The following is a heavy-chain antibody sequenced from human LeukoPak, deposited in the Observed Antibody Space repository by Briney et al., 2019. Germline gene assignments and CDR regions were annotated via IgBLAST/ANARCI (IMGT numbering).Heavy chain of an antibody. CDR2: VWYDENNK. D-gene: IGHD6-13*01. V-gene: IGHV3-33*01. CDR3: ARGSSNTWPPGSEYFEH. Sequence: GGSLRLSCAASGFAFSSFGLHWVRQAPGKGLEWLAVVWYDENNKDYADPVKGRFTISRDNSKNTLYLQMNSLRAEDTAVYYCARGSSNTWPPGSEYFEHWGQGTLVTVSS. J-gene: IGHJ1*01. CDR1: GFAFSSFG.